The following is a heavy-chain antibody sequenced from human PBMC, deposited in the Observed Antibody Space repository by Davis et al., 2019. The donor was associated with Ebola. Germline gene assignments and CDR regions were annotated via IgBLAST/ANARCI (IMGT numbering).Heavy chain of an antibody. J-gene: IGHJ4*02. CDR2: ISRISGFI. V-gene: IGHV3-21*01. D-gene: IGHD2-15*01. CDR1: GFTFSSYS. Sequence: GESLKISCAASGFTFSSYSMNWVRQAPGKGLEWVSSISRISGFIYYADSVKGRFTISRDNAKNSLYLQMNSLRAEDTAVYYCARDLGYCSGGDCYSIYNFDYWGQGTLVTVSS. CDR3: ARDLGYCSGGDCYSIYNFDY.